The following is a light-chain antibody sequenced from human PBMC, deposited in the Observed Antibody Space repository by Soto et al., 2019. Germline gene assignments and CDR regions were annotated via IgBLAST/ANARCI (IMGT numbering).Light chain of an antibody. CDR3: QQYLSTPRT. CDR2: GAS. CDR1: QSVSSNY. V-gene: IGKV3-20*01. J-gene: IGKJ2*01. Sequence: EIVLTQSPDSLSLSPGERATLSCRASQSVSSNYLAWFQQKPGQAPRLLIYGASSRATGIPARFSGSGSGTDFTITISRLEPEDFAVYYCQQYLSTPRTFGQGTKLEIK.